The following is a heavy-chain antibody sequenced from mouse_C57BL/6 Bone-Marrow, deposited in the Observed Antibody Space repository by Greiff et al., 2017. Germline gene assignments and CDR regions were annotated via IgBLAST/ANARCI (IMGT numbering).Heavy chain of an antibody. CDR3: ARFDY. J-gene: IGHJ2*01. V-gene: IGHV1-59*01. Sequence: QVQLQQPGAELVRPGTSVKLSCKASGYTFTSYWMHWVKQRPGQGLEWIGVIDPSDSYTNYNQKFKGKATLTVDTSSSTAYMQRSSLTSEDSAVYYCARFDYWGQGTTLTVSS. CDR2: IDPSDSYT. CDR1: GYTFTSYW.